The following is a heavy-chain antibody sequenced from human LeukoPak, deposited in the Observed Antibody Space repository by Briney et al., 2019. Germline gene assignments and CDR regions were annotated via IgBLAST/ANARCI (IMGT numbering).Heavy chain of an antibody. V-gene: IGHV4-34*01. Sequence: SETLSLTCAVYGGSFSGYYWSWIHQPPGKGLEWIGEINHSGSTNYNPSLKSRVTISVDTSKNQFSLKLSSVTAADTAVYYCARDYYDSSGYRYFYYMDVWGKGTTVTVSS. CDR3: ARDYYDSSGYRYFYYMDV. CDR1: GGSFSGYY. D-gene: IGHD3-22*01. CDR2: INHSGST. J-gene: IGHJ6*03.